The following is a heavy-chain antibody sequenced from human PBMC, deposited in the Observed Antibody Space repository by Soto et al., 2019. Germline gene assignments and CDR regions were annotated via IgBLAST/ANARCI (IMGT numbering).Heavy chain of an antibody. CDR2: ISGSVGST. Sequence: GGSLRLSCAASGFTFSDHGMHWVRQAPGKGLEWVSSISGSVGSTFYADSVKGRFTISRDNSMNTLYLQMNSLRAEDTAVYYCAKDSTIASRNFDSWGQGALVTVYS. V-gene: IGHV3-23*01. CDR1: GFTFSDHG. D-gene: IGHD6-6*01. J-gene: IGHJ4*02. CDR3: AKDSTIASRNFDS.